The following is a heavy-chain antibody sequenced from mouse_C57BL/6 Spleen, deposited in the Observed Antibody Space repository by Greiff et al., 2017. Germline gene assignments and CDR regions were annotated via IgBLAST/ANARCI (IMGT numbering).Heavy chain of an antibody. CDR3: ARYYFDY. J-gene: IGHJ2*01. CDR1: GYTFTSYW. V-gene: IGHV1-59*01. Sequence: VQLQQPGAELVRPGTSVKLSCKASGYTFTSYWMHWVKQRPGQGLEWIGVIDPSDSYTNYNQKFKGKATLTVDTSSSTAYMQLSSLTSEDSAVYYCARYYFDYWGQGTTLSLL. CDR2: IDPSDSYT.